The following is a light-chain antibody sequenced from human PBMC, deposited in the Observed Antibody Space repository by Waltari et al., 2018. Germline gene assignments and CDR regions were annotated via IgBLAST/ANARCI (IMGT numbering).Light chain of an antibody. CDR1: SSDVGGYDL. Sequence: QTDLTQPASVSGSPGQSITISCTGTSSDVGGYDLVSWYPQHPGKAPKLIIYEVSERPSGLSNRFSGSKSGNTASLTISGLQAEDEAAYYCCSYAGSRDFWVFGGGTKLTVL. CDR3: CSYAGSRDFWV. J-gene: IGLJ3*02. V-gene: IGLV2-23*02. CDR2: EVS.